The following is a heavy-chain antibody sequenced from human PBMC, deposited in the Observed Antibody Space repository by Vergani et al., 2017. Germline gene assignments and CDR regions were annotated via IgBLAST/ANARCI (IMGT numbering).Heavy chain of an antibody. CDR2: INTNTGNP. Sequence: QVQLVQSGSELKKPGASVKVSCKASGYTFTSYAMNWVRQAPGQGLEWMGWINTNTGNPTYAQGFTGRFVFSLDTSVSTAYLQISSLKAEDTAVYYCARDGDFDWPLLRYWFDPWGQGTLVTVSS. CDR1: GYTFTSYA. CDR3: ARDGDFDWPLLRYWFDP. V-gene: IGHV7-4-1*02. J-gene: IGHJ5*02. D-gene: IGHD3-9*01.